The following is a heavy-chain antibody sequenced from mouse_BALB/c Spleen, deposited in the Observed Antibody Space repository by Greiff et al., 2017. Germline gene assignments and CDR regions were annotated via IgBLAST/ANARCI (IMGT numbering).Heavy chain of an antibody. Sequence: EVQLVESGGGLVKPGGSLKLSCAASGFAFSSYDMSWVRQTPEKRLEWVAYISSGGGSTYYPDTVKGRFTISRDNAKNTLYLQMSSLKSEDTAMYYCARLGYDYDAWFAYWGQGTLVTVSA. CDR3: ARLGYDYDAWFAY. CDR1: GFAFSSYD. J-gene: IGHJ3*01. D-gene: IGHD2-4*01. CDR2: ISSGGGST. V-gene: IGHV5-12-1*01.